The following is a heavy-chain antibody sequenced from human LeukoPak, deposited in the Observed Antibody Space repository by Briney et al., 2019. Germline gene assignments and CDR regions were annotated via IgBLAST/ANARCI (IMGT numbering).Heavy chain of an antibody. J-gene: IGHJ3*02. CDR1: GFTVSSNY. CDR2: IYSGGST. CDR3: ARVGVVPAAIPDGFDI. Sequence: PGGSLRLSCAASGFTVSSNYMSWVRQAPGKGLEWVSVIYSGGSTCYADSVKGRFTISRDNFKNTLYLQMYSLTAEDTAVYYCARVGVVPAAIPDGFDIWGQGAMVTVSS. D-gene: IGHD2-2*01. V-gene: IGHV3-53*01.